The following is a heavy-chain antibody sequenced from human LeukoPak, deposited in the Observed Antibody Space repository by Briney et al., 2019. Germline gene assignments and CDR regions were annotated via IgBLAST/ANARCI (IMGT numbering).Heavy chain of an antibody. CDR1: GGSISSSSYY. CDR2: IYYSGST. D-gene: IGHD4-23*01. CDR3: PREVTPAFDCFDP. J-gene: IGHJ5*02. V-gene: IGHV4-39*02. Sequence: PSDTLSLTCTVSGGSISSSSYYWGWIRQPPGKERVWIVSIYYSGSTYDHPSLKSGVTISVDSSNNQFSLKLSSLTAADTAVYYCPREVTPAFDCFDPWGQGTLLTVSS.